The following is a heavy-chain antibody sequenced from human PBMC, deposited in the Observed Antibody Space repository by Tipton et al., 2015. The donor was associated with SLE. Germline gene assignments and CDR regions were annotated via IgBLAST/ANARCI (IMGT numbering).Heavy chain of an antibody. Sequence: LRLSCTVSGGSISSYYWSWIRQPPGKGLEWIGYIYYSGSTNYNPSLKSRVTISVNTSKNQFSLKLSSVTAADTAVYYCARFDSSSWSYYFDYWGQGTLVTVSS. CDR1: GGSISSYY. V-gene: IGHV4-59*01. J-gene: IGHJ4*02. CDR2: IYYSGST. CDR3: ARFDSSSWSYYFDY. D-gene: IGHD6-13*01.